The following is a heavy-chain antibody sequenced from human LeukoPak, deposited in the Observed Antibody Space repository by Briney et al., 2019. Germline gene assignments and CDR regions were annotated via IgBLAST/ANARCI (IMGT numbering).Heavy chain of an antibody. CDR3: ARGDEYYYDSRFDY. Sequence: PSETLSLTCTVSGGSISSSSYYWGWIRQPPGKGLEWIGSIYYSGSTYYNPSLKSRVTISVDTSKNQFSLKLSSVTAADTAVYYRARGDEYYYDSRFDYWGQGTLVTVSS. V-gene: IGHV4-39*07. CDR2: IYYSGST. CDR1: GGSISSSSYY. J-gene: IGHJ4*02. D-gene: IGHD3-22*01.